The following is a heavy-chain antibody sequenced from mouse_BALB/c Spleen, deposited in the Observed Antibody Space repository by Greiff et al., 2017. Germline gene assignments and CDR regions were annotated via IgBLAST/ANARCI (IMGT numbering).Heavy chain of an antibody. D-gene: IGHD2-10*01. J-gene: IGHJ2*01. CDR2: IWAGGST. Sequence: VQVVESGPGLVAPSQSLSITCTVSGFSLTSYGVHWVRQPPGKGLEWLGVIWAGGSTNYNSALMSRLSISKDNSKSQVFLKMNSLQTDDTAMYYCARDQGAYYGNYFDYWGQGTTLTVSS. CDR3: ARDQGAYYGNYFDY. V-gene: IGHV2-9*02. CDR1: GFSLTSYG.